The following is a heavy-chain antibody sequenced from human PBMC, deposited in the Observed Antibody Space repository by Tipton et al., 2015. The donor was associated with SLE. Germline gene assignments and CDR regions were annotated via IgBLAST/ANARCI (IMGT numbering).Heavy chain of an antibody. CDR1: GFTVSSNY. Sequence: GSLRLSCAASGFTVSSNYMSWVRQAPGKGLEWVSVIYSGGSTYYADSVKGRFTISRDNSRNSLYLQMNSLRTEDTALYYCAKDVRGSGWYGFDYWGQGTLVTVSS. CDR3: AKDVRGSGWYGFDY. J-gene: IGHJ4*02. V-gene: IGHV3-53*05. CDR2: IYSGGST. D-gene: IGHD6-19*01.